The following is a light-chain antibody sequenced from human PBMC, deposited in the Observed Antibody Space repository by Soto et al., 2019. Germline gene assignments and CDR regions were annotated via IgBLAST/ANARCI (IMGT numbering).Light chain of an antibody. J-gene: IGLJ2*01. Sequence: QSALTQPRSVSGSPGQSVTISCTGTSSDVGSYKYVSWYQQHPGKAPKLMICDVNNRPSGVPDRFSGSKSGNTASLTISGLQAEDDADYYCCSYAGSYTLVFGGGTKLTVL. CDR1: SSDVGSYKY. V-gene: IGLV2-11*01. CDR3: CSYAGSYTLV. CDR2: DVN.